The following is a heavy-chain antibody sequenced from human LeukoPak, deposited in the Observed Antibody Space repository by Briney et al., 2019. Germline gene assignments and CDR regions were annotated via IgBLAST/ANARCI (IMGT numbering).Heavy chain of an antibody. D-gene: IGHD3-10*01. CDR1: GFTFSSYG. CDR3: AKDRMVRGRLYYYGMDV. CDR2: ISYDGSNK. Sequence: PGGSLRLSCAASGFTFSSYGMHWVRQAPGKGLEWVAVISYDGSNKYYADSVKGRFTISRDNSKNTLYLQMNSLRAEDTAVYYRAKDRMVRGRLYYYGMDVWGQGTTVTVSS. V-gene: IGHV3-30*18. J-gene: IGHJ6*02.